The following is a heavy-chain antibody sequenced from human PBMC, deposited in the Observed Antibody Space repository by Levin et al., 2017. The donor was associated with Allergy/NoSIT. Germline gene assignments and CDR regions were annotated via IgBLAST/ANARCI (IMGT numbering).Heavy chain of an antibody. Sequence: GGSLRLSCAASGFTVRTNYMSWVRQAPGKGLEWVSVIFGGGQTYYADSVKGRFTISRDISKNTVYLQMNSLRAENTGVYYCARDLDGYTGYWGQGTLVIVSS. V-gene: IGHV3-66*01. CDR2: IFGGGQT. J-gene: IGHJ4*02. CDR1: GFTVRTNY. D-gene: IGHD5-24*01. CDR3: ARDLDGYTGY.